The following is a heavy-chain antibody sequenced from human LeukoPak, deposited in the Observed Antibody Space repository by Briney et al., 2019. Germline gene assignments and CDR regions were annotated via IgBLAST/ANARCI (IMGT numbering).Heavy chain of an antibody. D-gene: IGHD6-13*01. CDR3: ASHGYSSSWYMPY. V-gene: IGHV4-59*08. CDR2: IYYSGST. CDR1: GGSISNYY. Sequence: SETLSLTCTVSGGSISNYYWSWIRQPPGKGLGWIGYIYYSGSTNYNPSLKSRVTISVDTSKNQFSLKLSSVTAADTAVYYCASHGYSSSWYMPYWGQGTLVTVSS. J-gene: IGHJ4*02.